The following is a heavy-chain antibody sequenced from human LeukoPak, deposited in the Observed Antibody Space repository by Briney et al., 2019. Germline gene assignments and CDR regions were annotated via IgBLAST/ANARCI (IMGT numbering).Heavy chain of an antibody. J-gene: IGHJ1*01. D-gene: IGHD3-3*01. CDR3: ARDLPFEGLLEWLLEY. V-gene: IGHV1-18*01. CDR2: ITADNGNT. Sequence: ASVKVSCKASGYTFTTYNINWVRQAPGQGLEWMGWITADNGNTNYAQKFRGRVIMTIDILTNTAYMELWSLRPDDTAVYYCARDLPFEGLLEWLLEYWGQGTLVTVSS. CDR1: GYTFTTYN.